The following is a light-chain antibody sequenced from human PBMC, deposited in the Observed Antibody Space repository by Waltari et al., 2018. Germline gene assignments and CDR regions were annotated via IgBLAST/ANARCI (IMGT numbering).Light chain of an antibody. Sequence: DVVMTQSPLSLPVTLGQAASISCRSSESLVSSDGNTYFNCFPQRPGQPPRRLFYKVSNRDSGVPDRFSGSGSGTDFTLTISRVEAEDVGVYYCMQGIHRPWTFGQGTKVEIK. V-gene: IGKV2-30*01. J-gene: IGKJ1*01. CDR1: ESLVSSDGNTY. CDR3: MQGIHRPWT. CDR2: KVS.